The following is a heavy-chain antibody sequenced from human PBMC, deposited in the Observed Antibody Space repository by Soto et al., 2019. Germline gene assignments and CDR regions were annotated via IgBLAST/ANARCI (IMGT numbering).Heavy chain of an antibody. J-gene: IGHJ6*02. Sequence: QVQLVESGGGVVQPGRSLRLSCAASGFTFSSYGMHWVRQAPGKGLEWVAVISYDGSNKYYADSVKGRFTISRDNSKNTLYLQMNSLRAEDTAVYYCAKDLYDETVTTYYYGMGVWGQGTTVTVSS. CDR3: AKDLYDETVTTYYYGMGV. CDR1: GFTFSSYG. CDR2: ISYDGSNK. D-gene: IGHD4-17*01. V-gene: IGHV3-30*18.